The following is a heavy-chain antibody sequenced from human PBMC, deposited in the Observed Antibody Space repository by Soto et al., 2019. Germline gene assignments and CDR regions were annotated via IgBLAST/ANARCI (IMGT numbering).Heavy chain of an antibody. CDR1: GGSISSYY. J-gene: IGHJ4*02. Sequence: SETLSLTCTVSGGSISSYYWSWIRQPPGKGLEWIGYIYYSGSTNYNPSLKSRVTISVDTSKNQFSLKLSSVTAADTAVYYCARSDSGLNDFWSGYAANGFDYWGQGTLVTVSS. CDR3: ARSDSGLNDFWSGYAANGFDY. CDR2: IYYSGST. V-gene: IGHV4-59*01. D-gene: IGHD3-3*01.